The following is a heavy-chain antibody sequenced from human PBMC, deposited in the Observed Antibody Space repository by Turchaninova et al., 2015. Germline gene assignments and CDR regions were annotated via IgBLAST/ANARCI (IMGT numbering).Heavy chain of an antibody. J-gene: IGHJ4*01. D-gene: IGHD1-26*01. CDR2: IDGSGSSL. V-gene: IGHV3-64D*08. Sequence: QLVESGGGLVQPGESLRLSCSASGFTFSRHSMHWVRQAPGKGPEHVYAIDGSGSSLYYTYSVKGRFTIARENFKNTLYLQMSSLRVEDTAVYYCVKECLYSGSNWRADYWGRGTLVTVSS. CDR3: VKECLYSGSNWRADY. CDR1: GFTFSRHS.